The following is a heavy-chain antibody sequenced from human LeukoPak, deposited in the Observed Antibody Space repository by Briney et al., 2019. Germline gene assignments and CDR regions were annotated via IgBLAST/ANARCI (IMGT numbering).Heavy chain of an antibody. CDR3: ARDRSRITMVRGVISY. D-gene: IGHD3-10*01. J-gene: IGHJ4*02. Sequence: ASVKVSCKASGYTFTGYYMHWVRQAPGQGLEWMGWINPNSGGTNYAQKFQGRVTMTRDTSTSTAYMELSRLRSDDTAVYYCARDRSRITMVRGVISYWGQGTLVTVSS. V-gene: IGHV1-2*02. CDR1: GYTFTGYY. CDR2: INPNSGGT.